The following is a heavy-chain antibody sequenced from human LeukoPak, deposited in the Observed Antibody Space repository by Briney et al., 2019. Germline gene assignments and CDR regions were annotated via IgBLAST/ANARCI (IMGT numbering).Heavy chain of an antibody. CDR3: ARDGRDIVVVPAAIRRNYYYYYYMDV. Sequence: GGSLRLSCAASGFTFSSYEMNWVRQAPGKGLEWVSYISSSGSTIYYADSVKGRFTISRDNAKNSLYLQMNSLRAEDTAVYYCARDGRDIVVVPAAIRRNYYYYYYMDVWGKGTTVTVSS. J-gene: IGHJ6*03. CDR1: GFTFSSYE. CDR2: ISSSGSTI. D-gene: IGHD2-2*01. V-gene: IGHV3-48*03.